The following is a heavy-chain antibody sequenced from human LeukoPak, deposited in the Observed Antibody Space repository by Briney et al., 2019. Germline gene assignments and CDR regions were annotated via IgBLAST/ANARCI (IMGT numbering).Heavy chain of an antibody. D-gene: IGHD3-10*01. CDR3: ARDRRLTVRGASSVDYGMDV. V-gene: IGHV1-69*13. J-gene: IGHJ6*02. CDR2: IIPIVGTA. CDR1: GGTFSSYA. Sequence: SVKVSCKASGGTFSSYAISWLRQAPGQGLEWMGGIIPIVGTAKYVEKFQGSVTITADDCTSPDYMELSSLRSEDTAMYYCARDRRLTVRGASSVDYGMDVWGQGTTVTVSS.